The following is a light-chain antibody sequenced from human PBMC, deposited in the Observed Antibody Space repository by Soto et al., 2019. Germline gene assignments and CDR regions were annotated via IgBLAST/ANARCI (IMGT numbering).Light chain of an antibody. CDR2: GNS. CDR3: QSYDSSLSDSVI. Sequence: QSVLTQPPSVSGAPGQRVTVSCTGSSSNIGAGYDVHWYQLLPGTAPKLLIYGNSNRPSGVPDRFSGSKSGSSASLAITGLQAEDEALYYCQSYDSSLSDSVIFGGGTKLTVL. J-gene: IGLJ2*01. V-gene: IGLV1-40*01. CDR1: SSNIGAGYD.